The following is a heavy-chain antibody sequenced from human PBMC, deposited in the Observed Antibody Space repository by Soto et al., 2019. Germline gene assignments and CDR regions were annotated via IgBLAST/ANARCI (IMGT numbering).Heavy chain of an antibody. J-gene: IGHJ4*02. CDR1: GYTFTSYY. CDR2: INPSGGST. Sequence: QVQLVQSGAEVKKPGASVKVSCKASGYTFTSYYMYWVRQAPGQGLEWMGIINPSGGSTSYAQKFQGRVTMTRDTSTSTVYMELSSLRSEDTAVYYCARVYCSGGSCYSIDYWGQGTLVTVSS. V-gene: IGHV1-46*03. CDR3: ARVYCSGGSCYSIDY. D-gene: IGHD2-15*01.